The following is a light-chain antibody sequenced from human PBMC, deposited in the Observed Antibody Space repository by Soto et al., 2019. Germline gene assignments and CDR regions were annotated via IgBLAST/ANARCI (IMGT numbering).Light chain of an antibody. CDR3: QQYSSYST. Sequence: DIQMTQSPSTLSASVGDRVTITCRASQSISSWLAWYQQKPGKSPKLLIYEASNLESGVPSRFSGGGSGTEFTLTISSLQHDDFANYFCQQYSSYSTFGQGTKLEIK. J-gene: IGKJ2*01. CDR1: QSISSW. V-gene: IGKV1-5*03. CDR2: EAS.